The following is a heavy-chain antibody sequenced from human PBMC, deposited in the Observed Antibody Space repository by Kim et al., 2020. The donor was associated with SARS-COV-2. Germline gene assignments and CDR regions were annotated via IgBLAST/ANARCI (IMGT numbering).Heavy chain of an antibody. V-gene: IGHV4-59*01. CDR3: AREIRGGSYTN. CDR2: IYYTGSA. Sequence: SETLSLTCTVSGGSISSYYWSWIRQPPGKGLEWIGYIYYTGSANYNPSLKSRVTISVDTSKNQFSLKLSSVTAADTAVYYCAREIRGGSYTNWSQGTLVTVSS. D-gene: IGHD1-26*01. J-gene: IGHJ4*02. CDR1: GGSISSYY.